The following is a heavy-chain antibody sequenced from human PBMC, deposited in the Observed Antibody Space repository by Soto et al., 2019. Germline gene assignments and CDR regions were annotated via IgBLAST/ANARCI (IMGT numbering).Heavy chain of an antibody. D-gene: IGHD6-19*01. CDR3: AKEGYSSGWPPRVFDY. Sequence: EVQLLESGGGLVQPGGSLRLSCAASGFTFSSYAMSWVRQAPGKGLEWVSAISGSGGSTYYADSVKGRFTISRDNSKNTLYLQMNSLRAEDTAVYYCAKEGYSSGWPPRVFDYWGPGTLVTVSS. J-gene: IGHJ4*02. V-gene: IGHV3-23*01. CDR1: GFTFSSYA. CDR2: ISGSGGST.